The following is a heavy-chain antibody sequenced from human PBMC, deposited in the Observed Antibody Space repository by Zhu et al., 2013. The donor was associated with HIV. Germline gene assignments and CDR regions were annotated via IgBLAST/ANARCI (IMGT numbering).Heavy chain of an antibody. V-gene: IGHV1-18*01. CDR2: ISGYNGKT. J-gene: IGHJ5*02. CDR1: GYTFTSYG. CDR3: ATGPTYSVSPA. D-gene: IGHD3-16*01. Sequence: QVQLVQSGGEVKKPGASVKVSCKASGYTFTSYGISWVRQAPGQGLEWMGWISGYNGKTNYAQKLQGRVTMTTDTSTSTAFMELTSLRSEDTAVYYCATGPTYSVSPAWGQGALVTVSS.